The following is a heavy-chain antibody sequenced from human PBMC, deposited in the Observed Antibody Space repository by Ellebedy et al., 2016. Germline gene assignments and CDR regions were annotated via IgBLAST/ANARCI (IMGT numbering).Heavy chain of an antibody. CDR3: ARDHGRMGFDY. V-gene: IGHV4-39*07. D-gene: IGHD2-15*01. J-gene: IGHJ4*02. CDR2: IYYSGST. Sequence: TFSSYAMSWVRQAPGKGLEWIGSIYYSGSTYYNPSLKSRVTISVDTSKNQFSLKLSSVTATDTAVYYCARDHGRMGFDYWGQGTLVTVSS. CDR1: TFSSYA.